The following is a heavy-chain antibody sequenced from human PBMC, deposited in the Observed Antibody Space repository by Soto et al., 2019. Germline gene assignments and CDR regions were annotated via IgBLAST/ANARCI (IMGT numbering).Heavy chain of an antibody. CDR2: IYYSGST. CDR3: ARVQNWRFAY. CDR1: GGSISSGGYY. D-gene: IGHD1-1*01. J-gene: IGHJ4*02. Sequence: QVQLQESGPGLVKPSQTLSLTCTVSGGSISSGGYYWSWIRQHPGKGLEWIGYIYYSGSTYYNPSLQGRFTIAVATSKNPFSLKLSSVTAAAAAVFYWARVQNWRFAYWGQGTLVTGSS. V-gene: IGHV4-31*03.